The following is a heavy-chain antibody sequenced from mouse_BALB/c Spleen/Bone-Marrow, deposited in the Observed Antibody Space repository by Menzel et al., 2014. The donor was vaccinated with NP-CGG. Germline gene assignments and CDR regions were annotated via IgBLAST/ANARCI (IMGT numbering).Heavy chain of an antibody. CDR1: GFTFSSYY. Sequence: EVHLVESGGGLVKLGGSLKLSCAASGFTFSSYYMSWVRQTPEKRLELVAAITSNGGSTYYPDTVKGRFTISRDNAKNTLYLQMSSLKSEDTALYYCARHGGNYAMDYWGQGTSVTVSS. CDR3: ARHGGNYAMDY. V-gene: IGHV5-6-2*01. CDR2: ITSNGGST. J-gene: IGHJ4*01.